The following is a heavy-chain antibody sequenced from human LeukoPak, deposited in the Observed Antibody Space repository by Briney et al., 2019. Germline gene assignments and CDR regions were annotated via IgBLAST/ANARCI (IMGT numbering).Heavy chain of an antibody. J-gene: IGHJ4*02. CDR1: GFTFSSYW. V-gene: IGHV3-74*01. CDR3: ARSNQADDY. D-gene: IGHD4-11*01. CDR2: INTGGSST. Sequence: GGSLRLSCAASGFTFSSYWMHWVRQVPGKGLVWVSRINTGGSSTTYADSVKGRFTISRDSAKNTLYLQMNSLRAEDTAVYYCARSNQADDYWGQGTLVTVSS.